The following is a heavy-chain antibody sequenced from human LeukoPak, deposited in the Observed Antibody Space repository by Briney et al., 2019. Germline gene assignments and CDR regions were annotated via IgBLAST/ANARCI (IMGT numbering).Heavy chain of an antibody. CDR1: SGSISSYY. V-gene: IGHV4-4*07. D-gene: IGHD2-2*02. CDR3: GRQGYTASHYFLDY. J-gene: IGHJ4*02. CDR2: IYTTGTT. Sequence: SETLSLTCTVSSGSISSYYWGWVRQPPGKGLEWIGRIYTTGTTQYNPSLKSRVTMSIDTSTNQFSLNLRSVTAADTAVYHCGRQGYTASHYFLDYWSQGTLVAVS.